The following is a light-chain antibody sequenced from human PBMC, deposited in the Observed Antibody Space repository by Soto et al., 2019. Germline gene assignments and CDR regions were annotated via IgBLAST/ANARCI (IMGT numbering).Light chain of an antibody. CDR2: KIS. CDR3: MQARQSPWT. J-gene: IGKJ1*01. CDR1: QSLVHNDGNTY. V-gene: IGKV2-24*01. Sequence: DIVMTQTPLSSPVTLGQAASISCRSSQSLVHNDGNTYLSWFQQRPGQPPRLLIYKISDRFSGVPDRFGGSGAGTDFIVTISRGEAEDVGVYYCMQARQSPWTGGQGTKVEI.